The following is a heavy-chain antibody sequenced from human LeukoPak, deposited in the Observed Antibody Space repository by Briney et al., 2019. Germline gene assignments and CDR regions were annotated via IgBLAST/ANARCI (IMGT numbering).Heavy chain of an antibody. CDR1: GFTFRDYY. J-gene: IGHJ4*01. Sequence: GGPLRLSCAASGFTFRDYYMTWIRQAPGKGLEWISYISRSGDTLYYADSVKGRFTNSRDNAKNSLYLQMNSLRAEDTAVYYCVRDSYSNYFDYWGQGTLVTVSS. D-gene: IGHD4-11*01. CDR2: ISRSGDTL. CDR3: VRDSYSNYFDY. V-gene: IGHV3-11*04.